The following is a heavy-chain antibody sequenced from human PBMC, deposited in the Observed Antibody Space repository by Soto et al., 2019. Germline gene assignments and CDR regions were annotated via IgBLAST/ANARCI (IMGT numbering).Heavy chain of an antibody. CDR3: AKGHCSGGSCYVLVGTTPAEVDY. D-gene: IGHD2-15*01. V-gene: IGHV3-30*04. CDR1: GFTFSSYA. J-gene: IGHJ4*02. CDR2: ISYDGSNK. Sequence: GGFLRLSCAASGFTFSSYAMHWVRQAPGKGLEWVAVISYDGSNKYYADSVKGRFTISRDNSKNTLYLQMNSLRAEDTAVYYCAKGHCSGGSCYVLVGTTPAEVDYWGQGTLVTVSS.